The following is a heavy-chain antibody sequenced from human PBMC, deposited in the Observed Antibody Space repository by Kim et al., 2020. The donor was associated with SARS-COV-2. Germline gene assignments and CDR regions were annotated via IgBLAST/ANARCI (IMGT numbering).Heavy chain of an antibody. CDR3: MYEGWGWICNY. D-gene: IGHD2-2*03. J-gene: IGHJ4*02. Sequence: GGSLRLSCTTSGFTFTGYAMSWVRQAPGKGLESVSSIDGSDGTTYYVDSVKRRFTISSDNTKNPLYLQMSKLRADDTAEYYCMYEGWGWICNYWGQGTLV. CDR1: GFTFTGYA. CDR2: IDGSDGTT. V-gene: IGHV3-23*01.